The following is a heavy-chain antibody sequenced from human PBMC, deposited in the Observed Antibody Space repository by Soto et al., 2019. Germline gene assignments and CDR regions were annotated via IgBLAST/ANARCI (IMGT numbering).Heavy chain of an antibody. CDR3: AGSYCGGDCSVLYYYCGRDV. CDR1: GYTFSSYG. V-gene: IGHV1-18*01. Sequence: QVQLVQSGAEVKKPGASVKVSCKASGYTFSSYGISWVRQAPGQGLEWMGWISAYNGNTNYAQKLHGRVTMTTDTSTSTSHMVRRSLSSDDAALYYWAGSYCGGDCSVLYYYCGRDVWGEGTTVTVSS. J-gene: IGHJ6*04. D-gene: IGHD2-21*02. CDR2: ISAYNGNT.